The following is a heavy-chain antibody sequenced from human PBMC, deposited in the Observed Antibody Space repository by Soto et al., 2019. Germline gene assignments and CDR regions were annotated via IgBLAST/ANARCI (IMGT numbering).Heavy chain of an antibody. Sequence: GGSLRLSCTASGFTFGDYAMSWVRQAPGKGLEWVGFIRSKAYGGTTEYAASVKGRFTISRDDSKSIAYLQMNSLKTEDTAVYYCTRASGYSGYVKLNFDYWGQGTLVTVSS. D-gene: IGHD5-12*01. CDR2: IRSKAYGGTT. CDR3: TRASGYSGYVKLNFDY. V-gene: IGHV3-49*04. J-gene: IGHJ4*02. CDR1: GFTFGDYA.